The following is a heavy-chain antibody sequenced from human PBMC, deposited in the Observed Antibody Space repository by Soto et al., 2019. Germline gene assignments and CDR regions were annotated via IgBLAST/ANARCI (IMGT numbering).Heavy chain of an antibody. Sequence: LRLSCAASGFTFSSYAMHWVRQAPGKGLEWVAVISYDGSNKYYADSVKGRFTISRDNSKNTLYLQMNSLRAEDTAVYYCARDLLGSGYYFGYWGQGTLVTVSS. J-gene: IGHJ4*02. CDR2: ISYDGSNK. V-gene: IGHV3-30-3*01. CDR3: ARDLLGSGYYFGY. D-gene: IGHD3-22*01. CDR1: GFTFSSYA.